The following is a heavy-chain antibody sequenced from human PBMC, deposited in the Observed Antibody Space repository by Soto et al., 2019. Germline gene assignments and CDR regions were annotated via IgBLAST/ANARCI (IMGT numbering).Heavy chain of an antibody. Sequence: GESLKISCAASGFTFSNAWMNWVRQAPGKGLEWVGRIKSKTDGGTTDYAAPVKGRFTISRDDSKNTLYLQMNSLKTEDTAVYYCTTAPPSYGDIDYWGQGTLVTVSS. CDR2: IKSKTDGGTT. J-gene: IGHJ4*02. D-gene: IGHD4-17*01. CDR1: GFTFSNAW. V-gene: IGHV3-15*07. CDR3: TTAPPSYGDIDY.